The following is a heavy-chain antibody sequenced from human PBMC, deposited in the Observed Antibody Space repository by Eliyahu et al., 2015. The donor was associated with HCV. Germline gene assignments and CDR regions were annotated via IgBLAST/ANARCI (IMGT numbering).Heavy chain of an antibody. CDR1: GFMFSSYA. CDR3: AKHQTRGISSGIDY. D-gene: IGHD5-18*01. J-gene: IGHJ4*02. CDR2: ISAGGIST. V-gene: IGHV3-23*01. Sequence: EVQLLESGGDLEQPGGSLRLSCAASGFMFSSYAMNWVRQGPGEGVEWVSLISAGGISTYYADSVKGRFIISRDNVKNTVHLQLNSLRAEDTAVYYCAKHQTRGISSGIDYWGQGTLVTVSP.